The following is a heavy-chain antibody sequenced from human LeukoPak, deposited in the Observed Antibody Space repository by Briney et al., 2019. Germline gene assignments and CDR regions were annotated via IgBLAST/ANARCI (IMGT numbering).Heavy chain of an antibody. CDR1: GGSISSYY. V-gene: IGHV4-4*07. D-gene: IGHD3-3*01. CDR3: ARRVFWSGSYYFDY. J-gene: IGHJ4*02. CDR2: IYTSEST. Sequence: PSETLSLTCTVSGGSISSYYWSWIRQPAGKGLEWIGRIYTSESTNYNPSLKSRVTMSVDTSKNQFSLKLSSVTAADTAVYYCARRVFWSGSYYFDYWGQGTLVTVSS.